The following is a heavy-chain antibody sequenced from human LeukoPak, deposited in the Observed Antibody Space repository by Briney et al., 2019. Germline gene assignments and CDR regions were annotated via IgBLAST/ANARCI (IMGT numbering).Heavy chain of an antibody. Sequence: GGSLRLSCAAPGFTFSDYYMSWIRQAPGEGLEGASYITTSSDTIYYADSVKGRFTISRDNAKNSLYLQMKSLTAEHTASYYGASYCGSSSAGWLDFWGQGTLVTVSS. CDR3: ASYCGSSSAGWLDF. CDR1: GFTFSDYY. V-gene: IGHV3-11*04. J-gene: IGHJ4*02. CDR2: ITTSSDTI. D-gene: IGHD3-10*01.